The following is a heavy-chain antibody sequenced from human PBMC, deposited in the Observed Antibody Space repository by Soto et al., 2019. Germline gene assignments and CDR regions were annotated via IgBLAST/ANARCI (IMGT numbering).Heavy chain of an antibody. D-gene: IGHD3-10*01. Sequence: ASVKVSCKASGYTFTGYYMHWVRQAPGQGLEWMGWINPNSGGTNYAQKFQGRVTMTRDTSISTAYMELSRLRSDDTAVYYCARDGVPYYYGAGGYYSNWFDPWGQGTLVIVSS. CDR3: ARDGVPYYYGAGGYYSNWFDP. CDR1: GYTFTGYY. CDR2: INPNSGGT. V-gene: IGHV1-2*02. J-gene: IGHJ5*02.